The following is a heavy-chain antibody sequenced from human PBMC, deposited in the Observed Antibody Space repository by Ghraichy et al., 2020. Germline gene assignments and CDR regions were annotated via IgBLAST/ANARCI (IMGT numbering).Heavy chain of an antibody. CDR1: GFTVSSNY. D-gene: IGHD1-14*01. CDR2: IYSGGST. V-gene: IGHV3-53*01. CDR3: ARYAGQTAHYYYYYMDV. Sequence: GGSLRLSCAASGFTVSSNYMSWVRQAPGKGLEWVSVIYSGGSTYYADSVKGRFTISRDNSKNTLYLQMNSLRAEDTAVYYCARYAGQTAHYYYYYMDVWGKGTTVTVSS. J-gene: IGHJ6*03.